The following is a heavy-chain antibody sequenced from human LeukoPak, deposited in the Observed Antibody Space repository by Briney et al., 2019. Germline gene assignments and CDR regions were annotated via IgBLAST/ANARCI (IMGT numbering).Heavy chain of an antibody. Sequence: GGSLRLSCAASGFSFSSYDMHWVRQAPGKGLEWVAIIWFDGSDKYYGDSVKGRFTISRDNSKDTLYLQMNSLRVEDTAVYYCARDLNREDFDYWGQGTLVAVSS. V-gene: IGHV3-33*01. CDR1: GFSFSSYD. D-gene: IGHD1-14*01. J-gene: IGHJ4*02. CDR3: ARDLNREDFDY. CDR2: IWFDGSDK.